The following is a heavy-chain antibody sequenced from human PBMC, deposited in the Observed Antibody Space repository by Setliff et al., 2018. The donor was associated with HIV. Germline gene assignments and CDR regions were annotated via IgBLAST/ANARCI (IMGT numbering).Heavy chain of an antibody. CDR2: IIPIFGTA. J-gene: IGHJ4*02. CDR1: GDTFSNYA. Sequence: ASVKVSCKASGDTFSNYAISWVRQAPGQGLEWMGGIIPIFGTASHAQKFQGRVTITTDESTSTAYMELSSLRAEDTAVYYCAIAPFRIMSAHYRTLDQWGQGTPVTVSS. D-gene: IGHD3-9*01. CDR3: AIAPFRIMSAHYRTLDQ. V-gene: IGHV1-69*05.